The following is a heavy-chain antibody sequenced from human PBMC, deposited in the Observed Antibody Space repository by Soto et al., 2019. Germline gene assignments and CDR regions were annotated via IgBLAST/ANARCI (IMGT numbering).Heavy chain of an antibody. D-gene: IGHD3-22*01. CDR2: IIPLFGTA. J-gene: IGHJ2*01. Sequence: QVQLVQSGAEVKKPGSSVKVSCKASGGTFSSYAISWVRQAPGQGLEWMGGIIPLFGTANYAQKFQGRVTITADESTSTAYMELSSLRSEDTAVYYCATQEGEMYYDSSYWYFDLWGRGTLVTVSS. CDR1: GGTFSSYA. V-gene: IGHV1-69*01. CDR3: ATQEGEMYYDSSYWYFDL.